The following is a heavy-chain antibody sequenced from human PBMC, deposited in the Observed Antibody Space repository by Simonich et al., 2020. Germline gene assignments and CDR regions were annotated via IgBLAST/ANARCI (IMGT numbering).Heavy chain of an antibody. D-gene: IGHD3-3*01. Sequence: QVQLVQSGAEVKKPGASVKVSCKASGYTFTGYYMHWVRKAPGQGLEGRGWSNPNSGGTNDAQKFQGRGTMTRDTSISTAYMELSRLRSDDTAVYYCARGGVQYYYYYMDVWGKGTTVTVSS. V-gene: IGHV1-2*02. CDR1: GYTFTGYY. J-gene: IGHJ6*03. CDR2: SNPNSGGT. CDR3: ARGGVQYYYYYMDV.